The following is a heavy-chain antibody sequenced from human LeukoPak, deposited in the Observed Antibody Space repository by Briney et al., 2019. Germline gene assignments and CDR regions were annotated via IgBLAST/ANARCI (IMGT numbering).Heavy chain of an antibody. D-gene: IGHD5-12*01. V-gene: IGHV3-7*03. CDR2: MSPDENEK. J-gene: IGHJ4*02. Sequence: GGSLRLSCAITEFTFTNYWKNWVRQTSGKGLEWVANMSPDENEKKYVDSVKGRFTISTDNAKKTLYLQMNSLRVEDTAIYYCLGYGDDNPWGQGALVTVSS. CDR3: LGYGDDNP. CDR1: EFTFTNYW.